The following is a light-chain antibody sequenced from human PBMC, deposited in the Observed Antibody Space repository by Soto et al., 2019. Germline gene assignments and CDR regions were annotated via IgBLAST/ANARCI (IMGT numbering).Light chain of an antibody. J-gene: IGKJ1*01. Sequence: DIPMTQSPSTLPASVGDRVAITCRASQGIDSWLAWYQQKPGEAPKLLIFTGSLLHSGVPPRFSGSGSGTDLTLTISSLQSEDFAVYYCQQYNNWPPTFGQGTKVDIK. CDR3: QQYNNWPPT. V-gene: IGKV1-12*01. CDR2: TGS. CDR1: QGIDSW.